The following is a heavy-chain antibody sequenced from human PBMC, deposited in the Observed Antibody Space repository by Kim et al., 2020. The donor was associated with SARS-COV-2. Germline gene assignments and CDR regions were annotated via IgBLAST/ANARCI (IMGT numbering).Heavy chain of an antibody. J-gene: IGHJ4*02. CDR3: ARGDYGGNDLGYYFDY. Sequence: SLKGRVTMSVDTSKNQYALKLSSVTAADTAVYYCARGDYGGNDLGYYFDYWGQGTLVTVSS. D-gene: IGHD4-17*01. V-gene: IGHV4-59*09.